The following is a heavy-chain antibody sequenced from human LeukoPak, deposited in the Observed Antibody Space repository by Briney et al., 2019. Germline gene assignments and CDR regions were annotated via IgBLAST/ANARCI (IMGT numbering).Heavy chain of an antibody. D-gene: IGHD3-3*01. J-gene: IGHJ5*02. CDR2: TYYRSKWYN. CDR1: GDSVSNNNAA. CDR3: ARARGEFFEYNWFDP. Sequence: PSQTLSLTCAISGDSVSNNNAAWNWIRQSPSRGLEWLGRTYYRSKWYNDYAISLKSRITINPDTSKNQFSLQLNSVTPEDTAVYYCARARGEFFEYNWFDPWGQGTLVTVSS. V-gene: IGHV6-1*01.